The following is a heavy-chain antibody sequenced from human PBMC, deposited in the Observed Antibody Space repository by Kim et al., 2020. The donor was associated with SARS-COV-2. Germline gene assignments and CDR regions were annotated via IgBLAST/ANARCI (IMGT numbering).Heavy chain of an antibody. V-gene: IGHV1-8*01. CDR2: MNPRSGRA. CDR3: ATETPPTD. J-gene: IGHJ4*02. Sequence: ASVKVSCKASGFKFISFDINWVRQAPGQGLQWLGWMNPRSGRAGYAQEFQGRVTMTRDISISTAYMDLSSLTSDDTAVYYCATETPPTDRGQGTLVSGSS. CDR1: GFKFISFD.